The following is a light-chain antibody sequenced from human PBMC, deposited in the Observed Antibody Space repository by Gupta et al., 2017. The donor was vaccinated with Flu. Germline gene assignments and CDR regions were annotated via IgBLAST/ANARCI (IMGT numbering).Light chain of an antibody. CDR1: RSISSC. Sequence: DIQMTQSPSSLSASVGDRVTITCRASRSISSCLNWYQHKPGKAPKLLMYGASSLQSGVPSRFSGSGAGTDFTLTISRLQPEDFATYYCQQSDSSPVTFGQGTKVEIK. V-gene: IGKV1-39*01. CDR3: QQSDSSPVT. J-gene: IGKJ1*01. CDR2: GAS.